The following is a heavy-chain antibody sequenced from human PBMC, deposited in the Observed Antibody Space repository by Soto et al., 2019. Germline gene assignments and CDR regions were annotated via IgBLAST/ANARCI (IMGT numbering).Heavy chain of an antibody. Sequence: QVQLQQWGAGLLKPTETLSLTCAVYGGSVSGYYWSWIRQPPGKGLEWIGESNHSGSTNDNPSLKSLVTISADTSKNQFSLKLSSVAAADTAVYYCARGAAMAAYHNFDPWGQGTLVTVSS. D-gene: IGHD5-18*01. V-gene: IGHV4-34*01. CDR1: GGSVSGYY. CDR2: SNHSGST. CDR3: ARGAAMAAYHNFDP. J-gene: IGHJ5*02.